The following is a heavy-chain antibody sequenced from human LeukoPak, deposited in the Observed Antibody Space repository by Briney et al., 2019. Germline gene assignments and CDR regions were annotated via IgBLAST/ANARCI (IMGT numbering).Heavy chain of an antibody. CDR3: ARSRYCSSTTCYGGYDY. D-gene: IGHD2-2*01. CDR2: IDWDDDK. CDR1: GFSLRTSGMR. J-gene: IGHJ4*02. Sequence: SGPALVQPTQTLTLTCTFSGFSLRTSGMRVSWIRQPPGKALEWLARIDWDDDKFYSTSLKTRLTISKDTSKNQVVLTMTSMDPVDTATYYCARSRYCSSTTCYGGYDYWGQGTLVTVSS. V-gene: IGHV2-70*04.